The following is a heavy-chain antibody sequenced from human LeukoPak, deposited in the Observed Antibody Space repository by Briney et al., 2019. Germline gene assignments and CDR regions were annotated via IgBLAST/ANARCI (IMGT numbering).Heavy chain of an antibody. CDR3: ARETKQARPTTAAAGIDC. V-gene: IGHV7-4-1*02. CDR1: GYTFTSYA. Sequence: ASVKVSCKASGYTFTSYAMNWVRQDPGQGLEWMGWINTNTGNPTYAQGFTGRFVFSLDTSVSTAYLQISSLKAEDTAVYFCARETKQARPTTAAAGIDCWGQGTLVTVSS. D-gene: IGHD6-13*01. CDR2: INTNTGNP. J-gene: IGHJ4*02.